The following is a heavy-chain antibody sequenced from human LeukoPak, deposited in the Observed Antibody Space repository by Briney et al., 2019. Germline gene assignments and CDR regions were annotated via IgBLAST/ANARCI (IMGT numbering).Heavy chain of an antibody. CDR3: ARERGGFGGLDP. J-gene: IGHJ5*02. CDR2: MYTSGST. CDR1: GGSISSGSYY. Sequence: SETLPLTCTVSGGSISSGSYYWSWIRQPAGKGLEWIGRMYTSGSTNYNPSLKSRVTISVDTSKNQFSLKLSSVTAADTAVYYCARERGGFGGLDPWGQGTLVTVSS. V-gene: IGHV4-61*02. D-gene: IGHD3-10*01.